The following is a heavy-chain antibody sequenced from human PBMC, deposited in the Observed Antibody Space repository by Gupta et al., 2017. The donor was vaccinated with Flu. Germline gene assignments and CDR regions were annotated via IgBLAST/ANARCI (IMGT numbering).Heavy chain of an antibody. CDR2: INNDGSVT. CDR3: STTFEF. J-gene: IGHJ4*02. CDR1: GFTFTNYW. Sequence: EVQLVESGGGLVQPGGSLRLSCAASGFTFTNYWMHWVRQAPGMGLVWVSGINNDGSVTYYADSVKGRFTISRDNDRNTLSLQMNSLRVEDKAVYYCSTTFEFWGQGTLVSVSS. V-gene: IGHV3-74*01.